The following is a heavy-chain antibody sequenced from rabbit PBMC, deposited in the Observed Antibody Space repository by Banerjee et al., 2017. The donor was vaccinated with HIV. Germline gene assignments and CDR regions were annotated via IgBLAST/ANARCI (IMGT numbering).Heavy chain of an antibody. Sequence: QSLEESGGDLVKPGASLTLTCTVSGFSLSSNTMCWVRQAPGKGLEWIGCIDTGDGNTYYASWAKGRFTISKTSSTTVTLQMTSLTAADTATYFCASSNWYDGFDPWGPGTLVTVS. CDR2: IDTGDGNT. CDR3: ASSNWYDGFDP. D-gene: IGHD4-2*01. J-gene: IGHJ2*01. CDR1: GFSLSSNT. V-gene: IGHV1S40*01.